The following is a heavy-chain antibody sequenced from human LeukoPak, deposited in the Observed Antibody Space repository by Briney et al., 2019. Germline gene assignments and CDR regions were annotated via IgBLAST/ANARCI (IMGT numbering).Heavy chain of an antibody. CDR2: ISWTTGNI. J-gene: IGHJ2*01. CDR1: GLTFDDYP. D-gene: IGHD6-13*01. CDR3: AKGGAAVDNYWYFDL. V-gene: IGHV3-9*01. Sequence: GGSLRLSCAASGLTFDDYPMHWVRHAPGKGLEWVSGISWTTGNIAYADSVKGRFTISRDNAKNSLYLQMNTLRAEDTALYYCAKGGAAVDNYWYFDLGGRGTLVTVTS.